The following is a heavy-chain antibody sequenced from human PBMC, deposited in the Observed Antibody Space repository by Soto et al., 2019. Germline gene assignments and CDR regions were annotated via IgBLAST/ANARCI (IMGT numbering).Heavy chain of an antibody. J-gene: IGHJ6*03. CDR1: GGSISFDHYH. V-gene: IGHV4-30-4*01. D-gene: IGHD3-10*01. CDR2: VHYSGSV. Sequence: SETLSLTCTVSGGSISFDHYHWTWIRQPPGKGLEWIGYVHYSGSVLYNPSLQSRVSISVDTSKNQFSLKLSSVTAADTAVYYCARHRLTYYYGSGPWYYYYYKDVWGKGTTVTVSS. CDR3: ARHRLTYYYGSGPWYYYYYKDV.